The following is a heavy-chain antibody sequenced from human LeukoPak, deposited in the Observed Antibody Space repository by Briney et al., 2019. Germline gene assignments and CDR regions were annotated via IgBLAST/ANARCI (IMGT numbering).Heavy chain of an antibody. D-gene: IGHD1-26*01. CDR3: ARGLPTKVGATTYFDY. V-gene: IGHV4-59*01. CDR2: IYYSGST. Sequence: PSETLSLTCTVSGGSISSYYWSWIRQPPGKGLEWIGYIYYSGSTNYNPSLKSRATISVDTSKNQFSLKLSSVTAADTAVYYCARGLPTKVGATTYFDYWGQGTLVTVSS. CDR1: GGSISSYY. J-gene: IGHJ4*02.